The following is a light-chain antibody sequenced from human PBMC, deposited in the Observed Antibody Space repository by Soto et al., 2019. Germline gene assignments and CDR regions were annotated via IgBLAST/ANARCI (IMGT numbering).Light chain of an antibody. CDR1: SSDLGGYNY. CDR2: EVN. Sequence: QSVLTQPPSASGSPGQSVTISCTGTSSDLGGYNYVSWYQQHPGKAPKLMIYEVNKRPSGVPDRFSGSKSGNTASLTVSGLQAEDEADYYCSSYAGSSSFVVFGGGTKLTVL. J-gene: IGLJ2*01. CDR3: SSYAGSSSFVV. V-gene: IGLV2-8*01.